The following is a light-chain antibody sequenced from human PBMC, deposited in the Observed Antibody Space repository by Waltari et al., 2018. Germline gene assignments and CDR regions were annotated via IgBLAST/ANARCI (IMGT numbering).Light chain of an antibody. V-gene: IGLV7-46*01. CDR3: LLYYGGARV. Sequence: QAVVTPEHSLPVSPGGTVTPTCGSSTGAATSGHYPYWVKQKPGQVPRTLIYDASNKHSWTPARFSGSLLGGKASLTLSGAQPEDEADYYCLLYYGGARVFGGGTKLTVL. CDR2: DAS. J-gene: IGLJ3*02. CDR1: TGAATSGHY.